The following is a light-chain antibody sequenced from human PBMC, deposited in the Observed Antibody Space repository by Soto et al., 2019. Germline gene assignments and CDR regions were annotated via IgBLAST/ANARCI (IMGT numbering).Light chain of an antibody. Sequence: QSALTQPPSASGSLGQSVTISCTGTSSDVGGYNYVSGHQQHPGKAPKLMIYEVTKRPSGVPDRFSGSKSGNTASLTVSGLHAEDEADYYCSSFAGGGNPVLFGGGTKLTVL. CDR1: SSDVGGYNY. V-gene: IGLV2-8*01. J-gene: IGLJ2*01. CDR2: EVT. CDR3: SSFAGGGNPVL.